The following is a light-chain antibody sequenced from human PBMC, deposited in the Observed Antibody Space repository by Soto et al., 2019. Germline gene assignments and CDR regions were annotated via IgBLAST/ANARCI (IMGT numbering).Light chain of an antibody. Sequence: SALTRPASVSGSPGQSITISCYGTSSDVGTYNLVSWYQQYPGKAPRLMIYEVTKRPSGVSNRLSGSKSGNTASLTISGLQPEDEADYYCCSYAGSSSSIFGTGTKVTVL. CDR1: SSDVGTYNL. V-gene: IGLV2-23*02. J-gene: IGLJ1*01. CDR2: EVT. CDR3: CSYAGSSSSI.